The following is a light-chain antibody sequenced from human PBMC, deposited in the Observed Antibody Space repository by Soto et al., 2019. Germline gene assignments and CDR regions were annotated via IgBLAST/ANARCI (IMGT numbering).Light chain of an antibody. J-gene: IGKJ2*01. V-gene: IGKV3-20*01. Sequence: ETVLTQSPGTLSLSPGERVTLSCSTSQRVSSSYLAWYQQKPGQAPRLLLFGASTRATDIPARFSGSGSGTHFTLTISRLEPEDFAVYYCQQYDNSPYTFGRGTKLEIK. CDR3: QQYDNSPYT. CDR2: GAS. CDR1: QRVSSSY.